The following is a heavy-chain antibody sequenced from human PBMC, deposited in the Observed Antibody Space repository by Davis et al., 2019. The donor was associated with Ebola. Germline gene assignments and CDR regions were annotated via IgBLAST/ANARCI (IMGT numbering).Heavy chain of an antibody. CDR3: TRQGDSRWNLGMDV. D-gene: IGHD1-7*01. CDR2: IRSKANSYAT. CDR1: GFTFSGSA. V-gene: IGHV3-73*01. J-gene: IGHJ6*02. Sequence: GGSLRLSCAASGFTFSGSAMHWVRQASGNGLEWVGRIRSKANSYATAYAASVKGRFTISRDDSRNTAYLQMNSLKTEDTAVYYCTRQGDSRWNLGMDVWGQGTTVTVSS.